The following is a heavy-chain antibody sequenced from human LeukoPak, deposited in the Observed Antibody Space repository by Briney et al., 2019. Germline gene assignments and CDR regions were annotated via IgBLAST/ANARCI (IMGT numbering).Heavy chain of an antibody. J-gene: IGHJ5*02. Sequence: ASVKVSCKASGYTFTSYDINWVRQATGQGLEWMGWMNPNSGNTGYAQKFQGRVTITRNTSISTAYMELSSLRSEDTAVYYCARDRWVEYSSSSGLFDPWGQGTLVTVSS. CDR2: MNPNSGNT. D-gene: IGHD6-6*01. CDR1: GYTFTSYD. V-gene: IGHV1-8*03. CDR3: ARDRWVEYSSSSGLFDP.